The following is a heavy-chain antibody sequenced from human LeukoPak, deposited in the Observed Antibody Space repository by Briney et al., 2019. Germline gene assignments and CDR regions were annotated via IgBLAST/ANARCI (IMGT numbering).Heavy chain of an antibody. J-gene: IGHJ4*02. CDR2: IYYSGST. D-gene: IGHD2-2*01. V-gene: IGHV4-31*03. CDR3: ARFSRYCVSTSCSVY. CDR1: GGSISSDSYY. Sequence: PSRTLSLTCTVSGGSISSDSYYYNWIRQPPGKGLEWIGYIYYSGSTSYNSSLKSRVTISVDTSKGQFSLKLTSVTAADTAVYYCARFSRYCVSTSCSVYWGQGTLVTVSS.